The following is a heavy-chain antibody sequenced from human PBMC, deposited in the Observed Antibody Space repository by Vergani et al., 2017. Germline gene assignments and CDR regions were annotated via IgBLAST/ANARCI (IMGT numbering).Heavy chain of an antibody. CDR1: GGSISSYY. Sequence: QVQLQESGPGLVKPSETLSLTCTVSGGSISSYYWSWIRQPPGKGLEWIGYIYYSGSTNYNPSLKSRVTISVDTSKNQFSLKLSSVTAADPAVYYCARDPGNCSGGSCYWGGWFDPWGQGTLVTVSS. J-gene: IGHJ5*02. CDR2: IYYSGST. V-gene: IGHV4-59*01. D-gene: IGHD2-15*01. CDR3: ARDPGNCSGGSCYWGGWFDP.